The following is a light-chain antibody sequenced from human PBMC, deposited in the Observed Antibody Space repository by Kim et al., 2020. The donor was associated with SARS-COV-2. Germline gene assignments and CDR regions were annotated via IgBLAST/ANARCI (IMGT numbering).Light chain of an antibody. CDR3: CSYAGSSTPV. V-gene: IGLV2-23*01. CDR1: RSDVGSYNP. Sequence: ESLTNACTGTRSDVGSYNPVSRDQQQTGKAPKLVIYEGTKHTSGGSNRCSGAKSGNKASLTTSGLQAQDEADDYCCSYAGSSTPVFGGGTKLTVL. CDR2: EGT. J-gene: IGLJ2*01.